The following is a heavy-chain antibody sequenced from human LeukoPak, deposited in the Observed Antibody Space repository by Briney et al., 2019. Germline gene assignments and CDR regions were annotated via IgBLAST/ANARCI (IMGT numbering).Heavy chain of an antibody. CDR2: VHHSGGT. CDR3: ARHGGHYQSDD. Sequence: SETLSLTCTVSGGSITSNHWSWVRQPPGKGLEWIGQVHHSGGTSYNPSLRSRITISIDKSENQFSLKLNSVTAADTAVYYCARHGGHYQSDDWGQGTLVTVSS. V-gene: IGHV4-4*02. CDR1: GGSITSNH. D-gene: IGHD2-21*01. J-gene: IGHJ4*02.